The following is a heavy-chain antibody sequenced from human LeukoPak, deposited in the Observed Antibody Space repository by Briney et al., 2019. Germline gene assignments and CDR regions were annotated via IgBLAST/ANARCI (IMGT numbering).Heavy chain of an antibody. D-gene: IGHD6-13*01. CDR3: AKGVRAGTLGPDNWFDP. J-gene: IGHJ5*02. CDR2: ISGSGGST. V-gene: IGHV3-23*01. CDR1: GFTFSSYA. Sequence: PGGSLRLSCAASGFTFSSYAMSWVRQAPGKGLEWVSAISGSGGSTYYADSVKGRFTISRDNSKNTLYLQMNSLRAEDTAVYYCAKGVRAGTLGPDNWFDPWGQGTLVTVSS.